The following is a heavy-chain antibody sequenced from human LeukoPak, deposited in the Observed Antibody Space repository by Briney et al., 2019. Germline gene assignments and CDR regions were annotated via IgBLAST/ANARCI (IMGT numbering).Heavy chain of an antibody. CDR3: ARLFYGQQLRGDALDI. V-gene: IGHV5-51*01. CDR2: IYADDSDT. D-gene: IGHD2/OR15-2a*01. CDR1: GYNFPIYW. J-gene: IGHJ3*02. Sequence: GESLKISCKGSGYNFPIYWIAWVRQMPGKGLEWMGIIYADDSDTRYSPSFQGQVTMSVDKSITTAYLQWSSLKASDTAIYYCARLFYGQQLRGDALDIWGQGTMVTVSS.